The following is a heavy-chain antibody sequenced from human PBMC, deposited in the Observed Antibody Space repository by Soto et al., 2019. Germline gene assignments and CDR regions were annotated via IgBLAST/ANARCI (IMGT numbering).Heavy chain of an antibody. Sequence: PGVSLILSCVASGVRFGSYALSWVRQAPGKGLEWVSTISGSDGKTFYADSVKGRFSISRDTSQNTLYLQMNSLRADDTAIYYCARGSYLDYWRQGTGVTVS. D-gene: IGHD3-16*01. CDR1: GVRFGSYA. CDR2: ISGSDGKT. V-gene: IGHV3-23*01. J-gene: IGHJ4*02. CDR3: ARGSYLDY.